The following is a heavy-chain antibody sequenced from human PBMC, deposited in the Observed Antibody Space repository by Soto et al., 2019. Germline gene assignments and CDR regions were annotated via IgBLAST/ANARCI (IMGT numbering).Heavy chain of an antibody. J-gene: IGHJ2*01. D-gene: IGHD3-9*01. V-gene: IGHV5-51*01. CDR1: GYSFTSYW. CDR2: IYPGDSDT. Sequence: HGESLKISCKGSGYSFTSYWIGWVRQMPGKGLEWMGIIYPGDSDTRYSPSFQGQVTISADKSISTAYLQWSSLKASDTAMYYCARSSNNDILTGYPTYWYFDLWGRGTLVTVSS. CDR3: ARSSNNDILTGYPTYWYFDL.